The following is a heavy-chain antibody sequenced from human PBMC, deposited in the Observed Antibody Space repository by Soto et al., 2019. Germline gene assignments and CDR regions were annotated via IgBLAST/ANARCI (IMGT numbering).Heavy chain of an antibody. CDR3: ARQRVDYDSSGYYYYDYGMDV. Sequence: QVQLQESGPGLVKPSETLSLTCTVSGGSINSYYWSWIRQPPGKGLVWIGHISSSGSTNYNPSLKTRVTMSLDTSKSQFSLKLNSVSAADTAVYYCARQRVDYDSSGYYYYDYGMDVWGQGTTVTVSS. D-gene: IGHD3-22*01. V-gene: IGHV4-59*01. CDR1: GGSINSYY. CDR2: ISSSGST. J-gene: IGHJ6*02.